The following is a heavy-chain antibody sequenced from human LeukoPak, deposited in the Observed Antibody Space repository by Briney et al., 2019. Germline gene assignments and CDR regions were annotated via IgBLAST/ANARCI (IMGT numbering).Heavy chain of an antibody. D-gene: IGHD3-10*02. J-gene: IGHJ4*02. CDR2: IDYSGIT. CDR3: ARSSYYVDAFDY. Sequence: SETLSLTCTLSGGSISSHYLNWIRQPPGKGLEYIGYIDYSGITEYNPSLKSRVTISADTSKNQLSLKVRFVTAADTAVYYCARSSYYVDAFDYWGPGTLVTVSS. V-gene: IGHV4-59*11. CDR1: GGSISSHY.